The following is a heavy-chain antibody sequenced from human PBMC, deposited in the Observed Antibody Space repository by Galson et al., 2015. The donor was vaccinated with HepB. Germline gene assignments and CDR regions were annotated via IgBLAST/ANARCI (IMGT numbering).Heavy chain of an antibody. CDR1: GGTFSSYA. CDR2: IIPIFGIA. CDR3: VRYRRDIVVVVAAKDWFDP. J-gene: IGHJ5*02. Sequence: SVKVSCKASGGTFSSYAISWERQAPGHGLEWMGGIIPIFGIANYAQKFQGRVTITADESTSTAYMELSSLRSEDTAVYYCVRYRRDIVVVVAAKDWFDPWGQGTLVTVSS. D-gene: IGHD2-15*01. V-gene: IGHV1-69*13.